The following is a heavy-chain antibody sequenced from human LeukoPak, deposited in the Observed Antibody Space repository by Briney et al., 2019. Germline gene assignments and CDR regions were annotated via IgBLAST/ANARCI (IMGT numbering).Heavy chain of an antibody. CDR3: ARDPGQLVGAGDFDY. CDR1: GGSISSGDYY. D-gene: IGHD1-26*01. J-gene: IGHJ4*02. V-gene: IGHV4-30-4*01. CDR2: IYYSGST. Sequence: PSETLSLTCTVSGGSISSGDYYWSWIRQPPGKGLEGIGYIYYSGSTYYNPSLKSRVTISVDTSKNQFSLKLSSVTAADTAVYYCARDPGQLVGAGDFDYWGQGTLVTVSS.